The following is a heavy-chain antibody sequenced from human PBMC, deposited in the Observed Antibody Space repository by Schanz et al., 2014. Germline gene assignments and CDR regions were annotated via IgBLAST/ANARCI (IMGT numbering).Heavy chain of an antibody. Sequence: QVQLVESGGGLVKPGGSLRLSCAASGLTFSDYYMSWIRQAPGKGLEWVSYISSSSSYTNYADSVKGRFTISRDNAKNSLELQMKSLRAEDTAVYYCAKYGGGYSYGCVEYWGQGILVTVSS. J-gene: IGHJ4*02. CDR3: AKYGGGYSYGCVEY. CDR1: GLTFSDYY. CDR2: ISSSSSYT. D-gene: IGHD5-18*01. V-gene: IGHV3-11*05.